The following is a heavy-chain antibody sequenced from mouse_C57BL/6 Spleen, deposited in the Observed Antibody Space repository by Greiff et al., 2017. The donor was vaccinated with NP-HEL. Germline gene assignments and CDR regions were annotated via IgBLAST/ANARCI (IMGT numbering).Heavy chain of an antibody. CDR2: IDPSDSET. CDR1: GYTFTSYW. Sequence: VQLQQPGAELVRPGSSVKLSCKASGYTFTSYWMHWVKQRPIQGLEWIGNIDPSDSETHYNQKFKDKATLTVDKSSSTAYMQLSSLTSEDSAVYYCARSGGPSWFAYWGQGTLVTVSA. V-gene: IGHV1-52*01. J-gene: IGHJ3*01. CDR3: ARSGGPSWFAY. D-gene: IGHD3-2*02.